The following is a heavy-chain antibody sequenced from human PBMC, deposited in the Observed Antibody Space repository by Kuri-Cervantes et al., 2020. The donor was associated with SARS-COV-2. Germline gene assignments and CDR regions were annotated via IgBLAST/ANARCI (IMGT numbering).Heavy chain of an antibody. Sequence: GSLRLSCTVSGGPISSSSYYWGWIRQPPGKGLEWIGSIYYSGSTYYNPSLKSRVTISVDTSRNQFSLKLSSVTAADTAVYYCATHDFWSGSTFDYWGQGTLVTVSS. V-gene: IGHV4-39*01. D-gene: IGHD3-3*01. CDR2: IYYSGST. J-gene: IGHJ4*02. CDR1: GGPISSSSYY. CDR3: ATHDFWSGSTFDY.